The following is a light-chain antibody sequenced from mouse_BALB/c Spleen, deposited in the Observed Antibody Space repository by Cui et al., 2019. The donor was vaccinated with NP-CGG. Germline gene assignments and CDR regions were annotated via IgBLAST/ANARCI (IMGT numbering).Light chain of an antibody. Sequence: QAAVTQESALTTSPGETVTLTCRSQTETVTTSKYANWVHEKPDHLFTGLIGGTNNRAPGVPARFSGYLIGDKAALTITGAQTEDEAIYFCALWYSNHWVFGGGTKLTVL. V-gene: IGLV1*01. J-gene: IGLJ1*01. CDR2: GTN. CDR3: ALWYSNHWV. CDR1: TETVTTSKY.